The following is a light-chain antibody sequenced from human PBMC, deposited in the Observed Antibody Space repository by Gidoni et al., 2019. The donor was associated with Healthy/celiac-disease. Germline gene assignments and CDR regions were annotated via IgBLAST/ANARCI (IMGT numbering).Light chain of an antibody. V-gene: IGKV3-15*01. J-gene: IGKJ1*01. CDR3: QQYNNWPGT. Sequence: LVMTQSPATLSVSPGERATLSCRASQSVSINLAWYQQKPGQAPRLLIYGASNRATGIPARFSGSGSGTEFTLTISSLQSEDFAVYYCQQYNNWPGTFGQXTKVEIK. CDR2: GAS. CDR1: QSVSIN.